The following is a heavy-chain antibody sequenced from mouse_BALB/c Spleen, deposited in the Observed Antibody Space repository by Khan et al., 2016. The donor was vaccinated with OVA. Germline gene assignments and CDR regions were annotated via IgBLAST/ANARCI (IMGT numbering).Heavy chain of an antibody. CDR3: ARAENYYGSSFAY. CDR1: GYTFTNYG. Sequence: QIQLVQSGPELKKPGETVKISCKASGYTFTNYGMNWVKQAPGKGLKWMGWINTYTGEPTYADDFKGRFAFSLETSASTAYLQINNLKNEDMATEFYARAENYYGSSFAYWGQGTLVTVSA. J-gene: IGHJ3*01. D-gene: IGHD1-1*01. V-gene: IGHV9-1*02. CDR2: INTYTGEP.